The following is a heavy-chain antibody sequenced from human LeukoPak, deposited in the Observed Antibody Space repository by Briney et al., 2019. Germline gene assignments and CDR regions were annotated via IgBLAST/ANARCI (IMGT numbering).Heavy chain of an antibody. J-gene: IGHJ4*02. CDR1: GFMFSSNW. V-gene: IGHV3-7*03. CDR3: AKEGRSLQTY. D-gene: IGHD5-24*01. CDR2: IKEDGTET. Sequence: GGSLRLSCAAFGFMFSSNWMSWVRLAPGKGLEWVANIKEDGTETYYVDSVKGRFTISRDNAKNSLYLQMNSLRVEDTAVYYCAKEGRSLQTYWGQGTLVTVSS.